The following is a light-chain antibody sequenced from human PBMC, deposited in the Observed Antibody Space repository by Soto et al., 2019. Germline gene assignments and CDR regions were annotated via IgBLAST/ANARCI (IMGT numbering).Light chain of an antibody. Sequence: EIVMTQSPATLSVSPGERATLSCRASQSVSTNLAWYQQKPGQAPRLLIYDVSNRATGIPARFSGSGSGTDFTLTISSLEPEDFAVYYCHQRSNWPITFGQGTRLEI. CDR1: QSVSTN. J-gene: IGKJ5*01. CDR3: HQRSNWPIT. V-gene: IGKV3-11*01. CDR2: DVS.